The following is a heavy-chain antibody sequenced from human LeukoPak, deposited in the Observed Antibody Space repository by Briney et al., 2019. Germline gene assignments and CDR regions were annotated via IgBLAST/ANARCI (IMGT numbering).Heavy chain of an antibody. D-gene: IGHD4-11*01. CDR1: GFSFDTYS. J-gene: IGHJ4*02. V-gene: IGHV3-48*04. CDR2: ISFSSTTI. CDR3: ARVPHDYSDYVAY. Sequence: GGSLRLSCAASGFSFDTYSMNWFRQAPGKGLEWVAYISFSSTTIFYADFVKGRFTISRDNAQNSMYLQMSSLRADDTAVYYCARVPHDYSDYVAYWGQGTLVTVSS.